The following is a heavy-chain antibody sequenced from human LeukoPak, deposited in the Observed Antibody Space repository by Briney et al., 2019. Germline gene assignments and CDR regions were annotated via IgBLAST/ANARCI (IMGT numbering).Heavy chain of an antibody. J-gene: IGHJ4*02. V-gene: IGHV1-46*01. CDR2: INPSGGST. Sequence: GASMKVSCKASGYTFTSYYMHWARQAPGQGLEWMGIINPSGGSTSYAQKFQGRVTMTRDTSTSTVYMELSSLRSEDTAVYYCARVLNYYYDSSGYAFDYWGQGTLVTVSS. D-gene: IGHD3-22*01. CDR1: GYTFTSYY. CDR3: ARVLNYYYDSSGYAFDY.